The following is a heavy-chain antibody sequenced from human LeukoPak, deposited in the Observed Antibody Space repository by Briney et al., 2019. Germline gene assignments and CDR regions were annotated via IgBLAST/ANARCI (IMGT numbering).Heavy chain of an antibody. CDR3: ARDLGELLGLYYFDY. Sequence: GGSLRLSCAASGFTFSSYSMNWVRQAPGKGLEWVSSISSSSSYIYYADSVKGRFTISRDNAKNSLYLQMNSLRAEDTAVYYCARDLGELLGLYYFDYWGQGTLVTVSS. D-gene: IGHD1-26*01. V-gene: IGHV3-21*01. CDR2: ISSSSSYI. CDR1: GFTFSSYS. J-gene: IGHJ4*02.